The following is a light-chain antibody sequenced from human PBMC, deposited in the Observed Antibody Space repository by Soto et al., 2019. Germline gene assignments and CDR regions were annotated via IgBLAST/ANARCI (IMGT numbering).Light chain of an antibody. J-gene: IGKJ1*01. V-gene: IGKV1-39*01. CDR1: QSISKY. CDR2: ATS. Sequence: DIQMTQSPSSLSASVGDRVTITCRASQSISKYLNWYQQKPGKAPRLLIFATSNLQSGVPSRCSGRGSGTDFTLTISGLQPDELSTYYYQHQYQNPPLTFGQGTMVEIK. CDR3: QHQYQNPPLT.